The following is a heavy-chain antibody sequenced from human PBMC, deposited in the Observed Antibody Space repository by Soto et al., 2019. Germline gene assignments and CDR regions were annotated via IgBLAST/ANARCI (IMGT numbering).Heavy chain of an antibody. D-gene: IGHD3-3*01. V-gene: IGHV3-23*01. CDR3: AKLYDFWSGYPDY. Sequence: EVQLLESGGGLVQPGGSLRLSCAASGFTFSSYAMTWVRQAPGKGLEWVSALNGNGGSTDYADSVKGRFTISRDNSKNPLYLQMNSLRAEDTAVYYCAKLYDFWSGYPDYWGQGTLVTVSS. CDR2: LNGNGGST. CDR1: GFTFSSYA. J-gene: IGHJ4*02.